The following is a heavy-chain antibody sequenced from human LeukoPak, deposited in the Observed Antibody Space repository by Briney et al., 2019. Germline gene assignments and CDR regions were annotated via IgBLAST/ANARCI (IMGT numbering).Heavy chain of an antibody. CDR2: ISYDGSNR. CDR1: EFMFSSYA. D-gene: IGHD3-3*01. Sequence: GRSLRLSCAASEFMFSSYAMHWVRQAPGKGLQWVALISYDGSNRYYTDSVEGRFTISRDNSKNTLYLQMDSLRAEDTAVYYCARVRDKSGYYSRNKNAFDIWGQGTMVTVSS. V-gene: IGHV3-30*04. CDR3: ARVRDKSGYYSRNKNAFDI. J-gene: IGHJ3*02.